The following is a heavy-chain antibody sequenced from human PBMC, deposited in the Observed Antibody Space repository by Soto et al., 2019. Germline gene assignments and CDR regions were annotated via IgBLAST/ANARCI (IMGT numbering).Heavy chain of an antibody. CDR2: MNRKSGNT. CDR3: ARERRLGIDGMDV. Sequence: QVQLVKSGAEVKKPGASVKVSCKASGYTFTSDDINWLRQATGQGLEWMGWMNRKSGNTGYAHKFQGSVTMTWNTSISTAYMELSSLRSEDTAVYYCARERRLGIDGMDVWGQGTTVTVSS. CDR1: GYTFTSDD. J-gene: IGHJ6*02. D-gene: IGHD7-27*01. V-gene: IGHV1-8*01.